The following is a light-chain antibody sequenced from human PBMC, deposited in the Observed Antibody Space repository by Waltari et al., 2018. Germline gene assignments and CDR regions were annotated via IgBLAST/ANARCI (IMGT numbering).Light chain of an antibody. V-gene: IGLV6-57*03. CDR3: QSYDPNPWV. Sequence: NFMLTQPHSVSESPGKTVTISCTRSGGSIASNYVQWYHQRPDSAPITVIFEDNQRPSGVPDRFSGSVDTSTNSAFLTISGLQPDDEGTYYCQSYDPNPWVFGGGTKLTIL. CDR2: EDN. CDR1: GGSIASNY. J-gene: IGLJ3*02.